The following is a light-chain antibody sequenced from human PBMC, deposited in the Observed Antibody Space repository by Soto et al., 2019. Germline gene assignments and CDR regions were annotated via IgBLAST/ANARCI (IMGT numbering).Light chain of an antibody. Sequence: QAVLTQPPSVSVAPGQRVTISCTGSSSNIGTGYDVHWYQQLPGTAPKLLIYGNSNRPSWVPDRFSGSKSGTSADLAITGRQAEDEADYDCQSYDSNLSVVFGGGTKLTVL. CDR2: GNS. J-gene: IGLJ2*01. CDR1: SSNIGTGYD. V-gene: IGLV1-40*01. CDR3: QSYDSNLSVV.